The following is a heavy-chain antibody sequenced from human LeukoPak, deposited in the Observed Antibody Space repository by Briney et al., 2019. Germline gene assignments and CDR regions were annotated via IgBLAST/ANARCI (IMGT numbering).Heavy chain of an antibody. CDR3: ARDGEGLTPDYYYYMDV. Sequence: ASVKVSCKASGYTFTSYGISWVRQAPGQGLEWMGWISAYNGNTNYAQKLQGRVTMTTDTSTSTAYMELRSLRSDDTAVYYCARDGEGLTPDYYYYMDVWGKGTTVTVSS. CDR2: ISAYNGNT. J-gene: IGHJ6*03. CDR1: GYTFTSYG. V-gene: IGHV1-18*01. D-gene: IGHD4/OR15-4a*01.